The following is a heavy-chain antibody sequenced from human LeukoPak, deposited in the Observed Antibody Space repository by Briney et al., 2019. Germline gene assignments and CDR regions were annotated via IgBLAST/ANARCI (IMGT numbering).Heavy chain of an antibody. CDR3: ARGQQQLVSPWGYYYYGMDV. Sequence: GGSLRRSCAASGFTFSSYAMTWVRQAPGKGLEWVSVIYSGGSTYYADSVKGRFTISRDNSKNTLYLQMNSLRAEDTAVYYCARGQQQLVSPWGYYYYGMDVWGQGTTVTVSS. CDR1: GFTFSSYA. V-gene: IGHV3-53*01. CDR2: IYSGGST. D-gene: IGHD6-13*01. J-gene: IGHJ6*02.